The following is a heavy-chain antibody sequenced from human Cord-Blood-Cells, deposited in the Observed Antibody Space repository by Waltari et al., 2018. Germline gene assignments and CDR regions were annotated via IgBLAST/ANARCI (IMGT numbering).Heavy chain of an antibody. D-gene: IGHD2-2*01. V-gene: IGHV4-34*01. CDR1: FSGYY. CDR3: ESLGCSSTSCYWFDP. CDR2: INHSGST. J-gene: IGHJ5*02. Sequence: QVQLQQWGAALLKPSETLSFSGYYWSWIRQPPGKGLEWIGEINHSGSTNYNPSLKSRVTISVDTSKNQFSLKLSSVTAADTAVYYCESLGCSSTSCYWFDPWGQGTLVTVSS.